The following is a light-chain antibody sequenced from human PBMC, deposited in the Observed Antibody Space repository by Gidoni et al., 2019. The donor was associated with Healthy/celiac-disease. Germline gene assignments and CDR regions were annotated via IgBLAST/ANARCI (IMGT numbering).Light chain of an antibody. Sequence: DIVMTQSPLSLPVTPGEPASISCRSSQSLLHSNGYNYWDWYLQKPGQSPQLLIYLGSNRASGVPDRFSGSGSGTDFTLKISRVEAEDVGVYYCMQALQTPRTFGPGTKVDIK. CDR3: MQALQTPRT. J-gene: IGKJ3*01. CDR2: LGS. V-gene: IGKV2-28*01. CDR1: QSLLHSNGYNY.